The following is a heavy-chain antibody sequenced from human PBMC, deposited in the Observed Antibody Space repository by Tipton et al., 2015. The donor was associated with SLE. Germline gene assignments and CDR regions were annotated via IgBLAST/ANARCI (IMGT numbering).Heavy chain of an antibody. CDR2: VYYTGNT. Sequence: TLSLTCTVSSDSFSQIGYYWGWIRQPPGKGLEWVGTVYYTGNTFYNPSLKSRVTISVDTSKNQFSLNLSSVTAADTAVYYCARDEYRYDTTGYHLLGHFDFWGQGTLVTVSS. D-gene: IGHD3-22*01. V-gene: IGHV4-39*07. CDR1: SDSFSQIGYY. J-gene: IGHJ4*02. CDR3: ARDEYRYDTTGYHLLGHFDF.